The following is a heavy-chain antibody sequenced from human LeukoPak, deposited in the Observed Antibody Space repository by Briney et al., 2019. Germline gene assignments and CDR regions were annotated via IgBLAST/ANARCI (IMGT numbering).Heavy chain of an antibody. CDR3: GKTTAGYSSGQKPAWPVDY. J-gene: IGHJ4*02. CDR1: GFTFGSFA. Sequence: GGSLRLSCETSGFTFGSFAMYWVRQAPGKGLDWIAGIFGSGGSPHYADSVKGRFTISRDNSKNTVYLQINSLRAEDTAVYYCGKTTAGYSSGQKPAWPVDYWGQGTLVTVSS. CDR2: IFGSGGSP. D-gene: IGHD5-18*01. V-gene: IGHV3-23*01.